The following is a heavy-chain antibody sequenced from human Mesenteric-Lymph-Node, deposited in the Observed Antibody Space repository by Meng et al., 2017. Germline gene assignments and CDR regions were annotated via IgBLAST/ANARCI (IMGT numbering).Heavy chain of an antibody. CDR3: ARGYYDSSGYGYWYFDL. CDR1: GGSIRSGEYY. CDR2: IYYSGST. V-gene: IGHV4-30-4*01. D-gene: IGHD3-22*01. Sequence: VQLQEPRPQLMKPSPPLSLTCPVAGGSIRSGEYYWSRNRQPPGKCLELIGYIYYSGSTYDNPSLKSRVTISVDTSKNQFSLKLSSVTAADTAVYYCARGYYDSSGYGYWYFDLWGRGTLVTVSS. J-gene: IGHJ2*01.